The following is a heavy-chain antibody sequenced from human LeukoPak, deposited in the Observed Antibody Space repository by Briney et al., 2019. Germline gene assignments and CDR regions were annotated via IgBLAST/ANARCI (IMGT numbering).Heavy chain of an antibody. CDR2: IYSGGST. Sequence: HPGGSLRLSCAASGFTVSSNYMSWVRQAPGKGLEWVSVIYSGGSTYYADSVKGRFTISRDNSKNTLYLQMNSLRAEDTAVYYCAKDSKTREFWSGYYYYMDVWGKGTTVTVSS. CDR1: GFTVSSNY. J-gene: IGHJ6*03. CDR3: AKDSKTREFWSGYYYYMDV. V-gene: IGHV3-53*01. D-gene: IGHD3-3*01.